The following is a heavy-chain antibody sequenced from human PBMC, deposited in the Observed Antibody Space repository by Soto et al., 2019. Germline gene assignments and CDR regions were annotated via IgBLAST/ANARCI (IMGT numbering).Heavy chain of an antibody. J-gene: IGHJ5*02. CDR3: ARDQFTDSAGRWFDP. D-gene: IGHD3-10*01. CDR2: MYYTGAT. CDR1: SGSISGYH. V-gene: IGHV4-59*01. Sequence: SETLSLTCTVSSGSISGYHWSWIRQPPGKGLEWIAYMYYTGATRYNPSLGSRVTISIDTSKNQFFLNLTSVTAADTAVYYCARDQFTDSAGRWFDPWGQGTLVTVSS.